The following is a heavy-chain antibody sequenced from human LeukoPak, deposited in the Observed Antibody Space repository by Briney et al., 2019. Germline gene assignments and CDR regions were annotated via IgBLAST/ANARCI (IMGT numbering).Heavy chain of an antibody. CDR2: VHNVGST. Sequence: SETLSLTCTVSGVSTTNGIYYWAWIRQSPGKGLEWIGSVHNVGSTYYNLSLRSRVTMSIDTSKNQFSLRLNSVTAADAAVYYCARHAEYNSGWHFYLDHWGQGILVTVSS. D-gene: IGHD6-19*01. CDR3: ARHAEYNSGWHFYLDH. CDR1: GVSTTNGIYY. J-gene: IGHJ4*02. V-gene: IGHV4-39*01.